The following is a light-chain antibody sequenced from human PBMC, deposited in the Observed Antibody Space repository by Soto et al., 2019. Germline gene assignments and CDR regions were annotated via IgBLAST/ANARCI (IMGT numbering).Light chain of an antibody. CDR1: QSVSTN. J-gene: IGKJ2*01. CDR3: HQYHNWPPYT. Sequence: EIVMTQSPATLSVSPGERATLSCRASQSVSTNLAWYQQKPGQAPRLLMYGASTRATGVPARFSGSGSGTAFTLTIISLQSQDFAVYYCHQYHNWPPYTFGQGTKLEIK. CDR2: GAS. V-gene: IGKV3-15*01.